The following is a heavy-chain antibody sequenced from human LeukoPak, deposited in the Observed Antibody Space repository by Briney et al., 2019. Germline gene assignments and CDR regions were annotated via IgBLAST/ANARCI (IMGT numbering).Heavy chain of an antibody. Sequence: ASVKVSCKASGYTFTSHGISWVRQAPGQGLEWMGWISAYNGNTNYAQKLQGRVTMTTDTSTSTAYMELRSLRSDDTAVYYCARYLKGYSSSWGYWWFDPWGQGTLVTVSS. CDR2: ISAYNGNT. V-gene: IGHV1-18*01. CDR3: ARYLKGYSSSWGYWWFDP. J-gene: IGHJ5*02. CDR1: GYTFTSHG. D-gene: IGHD6-13*01.